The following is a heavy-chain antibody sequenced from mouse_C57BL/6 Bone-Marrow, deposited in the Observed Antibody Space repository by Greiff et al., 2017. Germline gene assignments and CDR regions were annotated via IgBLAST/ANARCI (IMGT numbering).Heavy chain of an antibody. J-gene: IGHJ2*01. CDR2: IYPRSGNT. V-gene: IGHV1-81*01. D-gene: IGHD3-2*02. CDR1: GYTFTSYG. CDR3: ARGGQLRPYYFDY. Sequence: VQRVESGAELARPGASVKLSCKASGYTFTSYGISWVKQRTGQGLEWIGEIYPRSGNTYYNEKFKGKATLTADKSSSTAYMELRSLTSADSAVYFYARGGQLRPYYFDYWGQGTTLTVSS.